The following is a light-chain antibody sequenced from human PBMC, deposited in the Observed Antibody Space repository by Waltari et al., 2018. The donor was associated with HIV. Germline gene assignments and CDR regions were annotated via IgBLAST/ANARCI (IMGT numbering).Light chain of an antibody. J-gene: IGKJ1*01. V-gene: IGKV1-NL1*01. CDR1: QGICNS. CDR2: DAS. Sequence: DIQLTQSPSSLSASVGDRVRITCRASQGICNSLAWYQHKPGKAPTLLVFDASRLKSGVPSYFSGGVAGAVFTLTISSLQTEDFAVYYCQQYYTMPLTFGQGTKV. CDR3: QQYYTMPLT.